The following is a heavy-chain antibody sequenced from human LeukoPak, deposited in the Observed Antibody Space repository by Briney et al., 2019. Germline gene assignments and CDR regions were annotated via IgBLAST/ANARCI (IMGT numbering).Heavy chain of an antibody. J-gene: IGHJ6*03. Sequence: SETLSLTCTVSGGSISSSSYYWGWIRQPPGKGLEWIGSIYYSGSTYYNPSLKSRVTISVDTSKNQFSLKLSSVTAADTAVYYCARHGLLWFGELRNYYYMDVWGKGTTVTISS. CDR3: ARHGLLWFGELRNYYYMDV. CDR2: IYYSGST. D-gene: IGHD3-10*01. CDR1: GGSISSSSYY. V-gene: IGHV4-39*07.